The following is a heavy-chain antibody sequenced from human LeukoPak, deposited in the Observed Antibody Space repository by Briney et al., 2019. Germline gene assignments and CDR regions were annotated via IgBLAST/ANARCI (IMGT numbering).Heavy chain of an antibody. V-gene: IGHV5-51*01. CDR2: IYSGDSDT. Sequence: GESLKIPCKVSGYIFTNYWIGWVRQMPGKGLEWVGIIYSGDSDTRYSPSFQGQVTISADKSISTAYLQWSSLRASDTAMYYCARPERAQDAFDIWGRGTMVAVSS. CDR1: GYIFTNYW. CDR3: ARPERAQDAFDI. J-gene: IGHJ3*02. D-gene: IGHD1-26*01.